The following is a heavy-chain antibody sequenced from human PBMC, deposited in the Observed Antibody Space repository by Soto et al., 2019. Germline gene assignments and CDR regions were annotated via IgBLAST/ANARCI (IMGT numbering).Heavy chain of an antibody. D-gene: IGHD2-2*01. CDR2: VHAGESHT. CDR3: ARRVYQPLLSDYFDY. Sequence: GESLKISCKGSGYSFANFWIGWVRQMPGKGLEWMGIVHAGESHTTYSPSFQGQVTISADKSIGTAYLQWRSLRASDTAIYCCARRVYQPLLSDYFDYWGQGTQVTVSS. CDR1: GYSFANFW. J-gene: IGHJ4*02. V-gene: IGHV5-51*01.